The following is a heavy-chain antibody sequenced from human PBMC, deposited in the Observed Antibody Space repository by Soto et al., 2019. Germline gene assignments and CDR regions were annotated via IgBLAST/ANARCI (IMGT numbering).Heavy chain of an antibody. J-gene: IGHJ4*02. CDR1: GFSFSGYW. D-gene: IGHD3-22*01. CDR3: TREYDSGFDY. V-gene: IGHV3-74*01. Sequence: GGSLRLSCAASGFSFSGYWMHWVRQAPGKGLVWVSRIKSDGSITTYADSVKGRFTISRDNAKNTVFLQMNSLTAEDTAVYYCTREYDSGFDYWGQGTQVTVSS. CDR2: IKSDGSIT.